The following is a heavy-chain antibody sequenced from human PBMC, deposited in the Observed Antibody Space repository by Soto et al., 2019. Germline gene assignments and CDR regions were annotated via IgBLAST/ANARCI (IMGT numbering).Heavy chain of an antibody. Sequence: GESLKISCRGSGFTFTNYWIAWVRQMPGKGLEWMGIIYPGDSDTSYSPSFQGQVTISADKSINTAYLHWSSLKASDTAMYYCADHDGYCSSTTCSNVDYWGQGILVTVSS. V-gene: IGHV5-51*01. CDR1: GFTFTNYW. D-gene: IGHD2-2*01. CDR2: IYPGDSDT. CDR3: ADHDGYCSSTTCSNVDY. J-gene: IGHJ4*02.